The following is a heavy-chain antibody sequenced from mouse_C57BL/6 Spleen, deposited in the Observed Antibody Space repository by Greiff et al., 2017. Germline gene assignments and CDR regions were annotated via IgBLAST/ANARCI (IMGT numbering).Heavy chain of an antibody. Sequence: VQLQQSGAELARPGASVKLSCKASGYTFTRYGISWVKQRTGQGLEWIGEIYPRSGNTYYNEKFKGKATLTADKSSSTAYMELRSLTSEDSAVYFCARSVVDYAMDYWGQGTSVTVSS. CDR3: ARSVVDYAMDY. D-gene: IGHD1-1*01. CDR1: GYTFTRYG. V-gene: IGHV1-81*01. CDR2: IYPRSGNT. J-gene: IGHJ4*01.